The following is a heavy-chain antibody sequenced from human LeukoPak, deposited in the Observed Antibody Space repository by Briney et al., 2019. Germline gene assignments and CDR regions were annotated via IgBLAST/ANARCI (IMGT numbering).Heavy chain of an antibody. Sequence: ASVKVSCKASGYTFTGYYMHWVRQAPGQGLEWMGWISAYNGNTNYAQKLQGRVTMTTDTSTSTAYMELRSLRSEDTAVYYCARARVGADPYFDYWGQGTLVTVSS. CDR1: GYTFTGYY. CDR2: ISAYNGNT. V-gene: IGHV1-18*04. J-gene: IGHJ4*02. D-gene: IGHD1-26*01. CDR3: ARARVGADPYFDY.